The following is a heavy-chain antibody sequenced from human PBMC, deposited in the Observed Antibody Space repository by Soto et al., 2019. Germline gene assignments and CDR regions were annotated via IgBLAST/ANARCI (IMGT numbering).Heavy chain of an antibody. J-gene: IGHJ4*02. CDR3: AKEYSSGWYEDYFDY. CDR2: ISYDGSNK. CDR1: GFTSSGLG. Sequence: QVQLVESGGGVFSLGSPRGSSGPPPGFTSSGLGMNGAAKAPGKGLEGVEVISYDGSNKYYADSVKGRFTISRDNSKNTLYLQMNSLRAEDTAVYYCAKEYSSGWYEDYFDYWGQGTLVTVSS. D-gene: IGHD6-19*01. V-gene: IGHV3-30*18.